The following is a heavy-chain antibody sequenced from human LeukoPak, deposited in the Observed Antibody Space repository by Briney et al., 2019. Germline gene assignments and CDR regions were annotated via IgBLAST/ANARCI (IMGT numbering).Heavy chain of an antibody. D-gene: IGHD3-3*01. V-gene: IGHV3-15*01. Sequence: GGSLRLSCAASGFTFSNAWMSWVRQAPGKGLERVGRIKSKTDGGTTDYAAPVKGRFTISRDDSKNTLYLQMNSLKTEDTAVYYCTTRRITIFGVGTYYFDYWGQGTLVTVSS. J-gene: IGHJ4*02. CDR2: IKSKTDGGTT. CDR1: GFTFSNAW. CDR3: TTRRITIFGVGTYYFDY.